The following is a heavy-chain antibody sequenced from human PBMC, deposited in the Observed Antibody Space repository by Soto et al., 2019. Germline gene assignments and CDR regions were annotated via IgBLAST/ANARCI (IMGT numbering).Heavy chain of an antibody. J-gene: IGHJ4*02. V-gene: IGHV5-10-1*01. Sequence: LGESLKISCRGSGYSFTSFWITWVRQMPGKGLEWMGTIDPSDSYTTYSPSFQGHVSISADKSVSTASLQWNSLKASDTATYFCARLPAMAGTPIDSWGQGTVVTISS. CDR2: IDPSDSYT. CDR3: ARLPAMAGTPIDS. D-gene: IGHD6-19*01. CDR1: GYSFTSFW.